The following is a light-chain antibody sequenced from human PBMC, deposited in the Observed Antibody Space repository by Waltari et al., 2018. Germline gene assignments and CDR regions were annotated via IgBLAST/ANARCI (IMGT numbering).Light chain of an antibody. CDR3: QQHGTLPAT. Sequence: EIVLTQSPGTASLSPGERVTFPCRASQSVGSSSLAWYQQKPGQAPRLVIYRASRRATGIPDRFSGSGSGTDFSLTISRLEPEDFAVYFCQQHGTLPATFGQGTKVEIK. V-gene: IGKV3-20*01. CDR2: RAS. CDR1: QSVGSSS. J-gene: IGKJ1*01.